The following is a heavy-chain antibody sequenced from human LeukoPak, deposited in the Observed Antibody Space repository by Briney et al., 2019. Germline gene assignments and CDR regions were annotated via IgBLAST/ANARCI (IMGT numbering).Heavy chain of an antibody. V-gene: IGHV3-7*01. D-gene: IGHD1-26*01. J-gene: IGHJ4*02. Sequence: PGGSLRLSCAASGFTFSNYWMSWVRQAPGKGLEWVANIKQDGSEKYYVDSVKGRFTISRDNAKNSLYLQMNSLRVEDTAVYYCARDSGATFDYWGQGTLVTASS. CDR1: GFTFSNYW. CDR2: IKQDGSEK. CDR3: ARDSGATFDY.